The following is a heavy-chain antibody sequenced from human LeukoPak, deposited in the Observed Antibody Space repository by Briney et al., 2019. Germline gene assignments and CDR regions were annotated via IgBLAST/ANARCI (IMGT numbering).Heavy chain of an antibody. CDR2: IYYTGNT. CDR1: GDSISSSSYY. J-gene: IGHJ5*02. D-gene: IGHD3-3*01. V-gene: IGHV4-39*01. CDR3: ARGLVRITIFGVVISKNWFDP. Sequence: SETLSLTCTVSGDSISSSSYYWGWIRQPPGKGLEWIGVIYYTGNTYYNPSLRSRVTMSVDTSKNQFSLKLSSVTAADTAVYYCARGLVRITIFGVVISKNWFDPWGQGTLVTVSS.